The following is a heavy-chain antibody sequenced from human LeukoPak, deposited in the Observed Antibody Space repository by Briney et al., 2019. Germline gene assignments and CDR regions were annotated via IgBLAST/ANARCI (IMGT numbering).Heavy chain of an antibody. Sequence: PGGSLRLSCAASGFTFSSYGMHWVRQAPGKGLEWVAVISYDGSNKYYADSVKGRFTISRVNSKNTLYLQMNSLRAEDTAVYYCAKDLGYWGQGTLVTVSS. V-gene: IGHV3-30*18. CDR3: AKDLGY. J-gene: IGHJ4*02. CDR1: GFTFSSYG. CDR2: ISYDGSNK.